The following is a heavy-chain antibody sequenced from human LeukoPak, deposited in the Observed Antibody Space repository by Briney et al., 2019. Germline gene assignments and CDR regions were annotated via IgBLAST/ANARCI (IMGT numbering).Heavy chain of an antibody. CDR3: ATDLDRNRLWFDP. CDR2: IIPIFGTA. J-gene: IGHJ5*02. D-gene: IGHD3/OR15-3a*01. V-gene: IGHV1-69*01. CDR1: GGTFSSYA. Sequence: SVKVSCKASGGTFSSYAISWVRQAPGQGLEWMGGIIPIFGTANYAQKFQGRVTITADESTSTAYMELSSLRSEDTAVYYCATDLDRNRLWFDPWGQGTLVTVSS.